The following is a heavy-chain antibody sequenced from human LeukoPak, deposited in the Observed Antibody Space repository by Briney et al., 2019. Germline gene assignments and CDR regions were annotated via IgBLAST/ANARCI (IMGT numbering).Heavy chain of an antibody. J-gene: IGHJ4*02. CDR3: ARDAAMYSSGWYAFDY. CDR1: GFTFSSYW. CDR2: IHSDGSNT. Sequence: TGGSLRLSCAASGFTFSSYWIHWVRHAPGKGLEWVSRIHSDGSNTHYADSVKGRFTISRDNAKNTLYLQMNSLRAEDTAVYYCARDAAMYSSGWYAFDYWGQGALVTVSS. V-gene: IGHV3-74*01. D-gene: IGHD6-19*01.